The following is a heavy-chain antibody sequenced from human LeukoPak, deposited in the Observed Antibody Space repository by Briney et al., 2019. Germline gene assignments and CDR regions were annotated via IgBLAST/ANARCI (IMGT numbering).Heavy chain of an antibody. Sequence: GGSLRLSCAASVFTFRSYAMSWVRQAPGEGLEGVSPISGSGGSTYYADSVKGRFTISRDNSKNTLSLQMNSLRAEDTAVYYCAKGVRYCSSTSCYRNWFDPWGQGTLVTVSS. D-gene: IGHD2-2*01. CDR1: VFTFRSYA. V-gene: IGHV3-23*01. J-gene: IGHJ5*02. CDR2: ISGSGGST. CDR3: AKGVRYCSSTSCYRNWFDP.